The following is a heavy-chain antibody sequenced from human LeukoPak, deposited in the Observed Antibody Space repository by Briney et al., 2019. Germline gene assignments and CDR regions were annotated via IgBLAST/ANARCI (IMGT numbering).Heavy chain of an antibody. CDR3: VRGYHSFDM. CDR2: SRIKADSYIT. V-gene: IGHV3-72*01. CDR1: GFSLSDHY. Sequence: PGGSLRLSCAASGFSLSDHYMDWVRQAPGKELEWVARSRIKADSYITQYAASVKGRFIISRDDSKNSLYLQMDSLKTEDTAIYYCVRGYHSFDMWGQRTVVTVSS. J-gene: IGHJ3*02. D-gene: IGHD2-2*01.